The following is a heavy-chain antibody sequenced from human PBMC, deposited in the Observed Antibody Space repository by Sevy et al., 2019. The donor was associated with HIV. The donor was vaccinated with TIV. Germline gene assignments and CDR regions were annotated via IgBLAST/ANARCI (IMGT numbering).Heavy chain of an antibody. V-gene: IGHV3-66*02. CDR3: VSLFLSYRSGWSYFDY. CDR1: GFIVNDKY. D-gene: IGHD6-19*01. CDR2: IFSSGST. J-gene: IGHJ4*02. Sequence: GGSLRLSCAISGFIVNDKYIIWVRQAPGKGLEWVSVIFSSGSTYYADSAKGRFTISRDNSKNTVYLQMNSVRAEDTAVYYCVSLFLSYRSGWSYFDYWDQGTLVTVSS.